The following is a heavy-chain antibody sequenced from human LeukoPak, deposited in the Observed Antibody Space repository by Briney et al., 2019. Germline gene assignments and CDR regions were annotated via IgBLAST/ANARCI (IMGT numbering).Heavy chain of an antibody. CDR2: ISYDGSNK. V-gene: IGHV3-30-3*01. J-gene: IGHJ4*02. CDR3: ATGVSGSWGRFEY. D-gene: IGHD7-27*01. CDR1: GFTFSSYA. Sequence: GGSLRLSCAASGFTFSSYAMHWVRQAPGKGLEWVAVISYDGSNKYYADSVKGRFTISRDNSKNTLYLQMNSLRAEDTAVYYCATGVSGSWGRFEYWGQGTQVTVSS.